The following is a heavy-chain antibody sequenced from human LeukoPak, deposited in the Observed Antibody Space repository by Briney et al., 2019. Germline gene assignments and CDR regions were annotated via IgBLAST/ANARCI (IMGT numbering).Heavy chain of an antibody. V-gene: IGHV3-30*02. CDR3: AKAGVNIAVAASAYYYYYGMDV. D-gene: IGHD6-19*01. Sequence: PGGSLRLSCAASGFTFSSYGMHWVRQAPGKGLEWVAFIRYDVSNKYYADSVKGRFTISRDNSKNTLYLQMNSLRAEDTAVNDCAKAGVNIAVAASAYYYYYGMDVWGQGTTVTVSS. CDR1: GFTFSSYG. CDR2: IRYDVSNK. J-gene: IGHJ6*02.